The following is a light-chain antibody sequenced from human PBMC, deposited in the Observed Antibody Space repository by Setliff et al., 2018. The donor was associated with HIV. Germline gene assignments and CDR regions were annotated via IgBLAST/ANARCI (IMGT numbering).Light chain of an antibody. V-gene: IGLV1-44*01. J-gene: IGLJ3*02. Sequence: QSALTQPPSASGTPGQRVTISCSGSSSNIGSNTVNWYHQFPGTAPKLLIYSNNQRPSGVPDRFSGSKSGTSASLAISGLQSEDEADYYCAAWDDSVNGPVFGGGTKVTVL. CDR2: SNN. CDR3: AAWDDSVNGPV. CDR1: SSNIGSNT.